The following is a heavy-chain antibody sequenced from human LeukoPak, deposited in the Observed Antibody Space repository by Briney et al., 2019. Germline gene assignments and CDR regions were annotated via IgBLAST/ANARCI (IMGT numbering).Heavy chain of an antibody. V-gene: IGHV1-46*01. Sequence: ASVKVSCKASGYTFTSYYVHWVRQAPGQGLEWMGIINPSGGSTSYAQKFQGRVTMTRDMSTSTVYMELSSLRSEDTAVYYCARDSDGPGGGGTGTMFDYWGQGTLVTVSS. CDR3: ARDSDGPGGGGTGTMFDY. J-gene: IGHJ4*02. CDR1: GYTFTSYY. D-gene: IGHD1-7*01. CDR2: INPSGGST.